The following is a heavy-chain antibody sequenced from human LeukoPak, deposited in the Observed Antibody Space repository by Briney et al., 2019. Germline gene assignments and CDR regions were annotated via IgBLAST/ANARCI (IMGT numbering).Heavy chain of an antibody. J-gene: IGHJ3*02. CDR1: GFTFSSYA. V-gene: IGHV3-23*01. Sequence: GGSLRLSCAASGFTFSSYAMSWVRQAPGKGLEWVSAISGSGGSTYYADSAKGRFTISRDNSKNTLYLQMNSLRAEDTAVYYCAKEDLIVVVVAATRGAFDIWGQGTMVTVSS. CDR2: ISGSGGST. CDR3: AKEDLIVVVVAATRGAFDI. D-gene: IGHD2-15*01.